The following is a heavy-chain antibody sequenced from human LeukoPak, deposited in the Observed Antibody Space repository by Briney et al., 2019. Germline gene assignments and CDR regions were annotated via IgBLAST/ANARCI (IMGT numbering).Heavy chain of an antibody. Sequence: SETLSLTCTVSGGSVSSSSYYWGWIRQPPGKGLEWIGSIYYSGSTYYNPSLKSRVTISVDTSKNQFSLKLSSVTAADTAVYFCGSDSGGYYYVDYWGQGTLVTVSS. CDR1: GGSVSSSSYY. CDR3: GSDSGGYYYVDY. D-gene: IGHD3-22*01. J-gene: IGHJ4*02. V-gene: IGHV4-39*01. CDR2: IYYSGST.